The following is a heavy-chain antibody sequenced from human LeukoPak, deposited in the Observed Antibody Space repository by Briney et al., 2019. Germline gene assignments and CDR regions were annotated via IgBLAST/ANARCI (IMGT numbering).Heavy chain of an antibody. Sequence: GGSLRLSCAASGFTFSDYYMSWIRQAPGKGLECVSYTSIGSGDTNYADSVKGRFTISRDSSKNTLYLQMNSLRAEDTAVYYCARGRDGYNWGLDYWGQGTLVTVSS. CDR3: ARGRDGYNWGLDY. V-gene: IGHV3-11*05. CDR2: TSIGSGDT. J-gene: IGHJ4*02. D-gene: IGHD5-24*01. CDR1: GFTFSDYY.